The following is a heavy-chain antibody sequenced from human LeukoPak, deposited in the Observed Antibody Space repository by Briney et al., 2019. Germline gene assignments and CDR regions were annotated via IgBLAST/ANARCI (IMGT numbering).Heavy chain of an antibody. V-gene: IGHV4-59*13. CDR3: ARTFPAGSGSSHAFDI. J-gene: IGHJ3*02. Sequence: PSQTLSLTCTVSGGSISTYYWSWIRQPPGKGLEWIGYIYYSGTTNYNPSLKSRVTISVDTSKNQFSLKLSSVTAADTAVYYCARTFPAGSGSSHAFDIWGQGKMVTVSS. CDR2: IYYSGTT. D-gene: IGHD3-10*01. CDR1: GGSISTYY.